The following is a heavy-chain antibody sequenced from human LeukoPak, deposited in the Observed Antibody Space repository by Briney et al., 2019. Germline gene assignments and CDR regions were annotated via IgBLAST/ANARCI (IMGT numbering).Heavy chain of an antibody. CDR1: GYTFTGYY. Sequence: ASVKVSCKASGYTFTGYYMHWVRQAPGQGLEWMGWVNPNSGGTNYAQNFQGRVTMTRDTSISTAYMELSRLRSDDTAVYYCARDPPVYYYDSSGYYDYWGQGTLVTVSS. D-gene: IGHD3-22*01. CDR2: VNPNSGGT. V-gene: IGHV1-2*02. J-gene: IGHJ4*02. CDR3: ARDPPVYYYDSSGYYDY.